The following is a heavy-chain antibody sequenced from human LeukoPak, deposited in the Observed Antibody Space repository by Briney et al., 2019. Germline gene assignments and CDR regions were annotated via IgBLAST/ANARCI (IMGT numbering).Heavy chain of an antibody. D-gene: IGHD1-14*01. V-gene: IGHV3-66*01. CDR3: ASGHPFQPSDY. CDR1: GFTVSSNY. Sequence: PGGSLRLSCAASGFTVSSNYMSWVRQAPGKGLEWVSVIYSGGSTYYADSVKGRFTISRDNFKNTLYLQMNSLRAEDTAVYYCASGHPFQPSDYWGQGTLVTVSS. J-gene: IGHJ4*02. CDR2: IYSGGST.